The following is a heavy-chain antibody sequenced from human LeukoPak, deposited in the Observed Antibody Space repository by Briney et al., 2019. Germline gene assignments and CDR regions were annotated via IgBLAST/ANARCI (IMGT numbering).Heavy chain of an antibody. V-gene: IGHV1-18*01. CDR2: ISAYNGNT. D-gene: IGHD2-2*01. CDR3: ARDSPKLGYCSSTSCYADAFDI. Sequence: ASVKVSCKASGYTFTSYGISWVRQAPGQGLEWMGWISAYNGNTNYAQKHQGRVTMTTDTSTSTAYMELRSLRSDDTAVFYCARDSPKLGYCSSTSCYADAFDIWGQGTMVTVSS. CDR1: GYTFTSYG. J-gene: IGHJ3*02.